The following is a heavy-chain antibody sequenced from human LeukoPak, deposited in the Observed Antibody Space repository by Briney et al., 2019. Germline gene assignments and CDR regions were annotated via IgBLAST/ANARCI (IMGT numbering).Heavy chain of an antibody. J-gene: IGHJ4*02. CDR3: ARTTDPNIPETGIDY. Sequence: ASVKVSCKASGYTFTGYYMHWVRQAPGQGLEWMGWINTNTGNPTYAQGFTGRFVFSLDTSVSTAYLQIISLKPEDTAVYYCARTTDPNIPETGIDYWGQGTLVTVSS. CDR2: INTNTGNP. V-gene: IGHV7-4-1*02. CDR1: GYTFTGYY. D-gene: IGHD6-19*01.